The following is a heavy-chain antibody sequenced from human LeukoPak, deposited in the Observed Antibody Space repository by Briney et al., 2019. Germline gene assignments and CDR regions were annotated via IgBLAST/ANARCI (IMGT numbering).Heavy chain of an antibody. D-gene: IGHD1-1*01. Sequence: GGSLRLSCAASGSTFSSYSMNWVRQAPGKGLEWVSSISSSSNYIYYADSVKGRFTISRDNAKNSLYLQMNSLRAEDTAVYYCARGASNAPTDYWGQGTLVTVSS. CDR1: GSTFSSYS. CDR2: ISSSSNYI. CDR3: ARGASNAPTDY. J-gene: IGHJ4*02. V-gene: IGHV3-21*01.